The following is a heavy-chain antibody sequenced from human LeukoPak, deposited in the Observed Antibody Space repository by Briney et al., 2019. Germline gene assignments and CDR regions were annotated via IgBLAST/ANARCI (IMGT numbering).Heavy chain of an antibody. J-gene: IGHJ5*02. D-gene: IGHD2-15*01. CDR1: GGSISSYY. V-gene: IGHV4-4*07. CDR2: IYTSGST. Sequence: PSETLSLTCTVSGGSISSYYWSWIRQPAGKGLEWIGRIYTSGSTNYNPSLKSRVTMSVDTSKNQFSLKLSSVTAADTAVYYCARDCPSIPAIVVVVAATHWDNWFDPWGQGTLVTVSS. CDR3: ARDCPSIPAIVVVVAATHWDNWFDP.